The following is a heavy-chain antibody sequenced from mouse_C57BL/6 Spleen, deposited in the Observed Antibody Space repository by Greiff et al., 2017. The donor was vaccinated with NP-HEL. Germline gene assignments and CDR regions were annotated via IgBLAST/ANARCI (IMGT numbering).Heavy chain of an antibody. Sequence: QVQLQQPGAELVKPGASVKMSCKASGYTFTSYWITWVKQRPGQGLEWIGDIYPGSGSTNYNEKFKSKATLTVDTSSSTAYMQLSSLTSEDSAVYYCALMTTVVRAMYYWGQGTSVTVSS. CDR3: ALMTTVVRAMYY. D-gene: IGHD1-1*01. J-gene: IGHJ4*01. V-gene: IGHV1-55*01. CDR1: GYTFTSYW. CDR2: IYPGSGST.